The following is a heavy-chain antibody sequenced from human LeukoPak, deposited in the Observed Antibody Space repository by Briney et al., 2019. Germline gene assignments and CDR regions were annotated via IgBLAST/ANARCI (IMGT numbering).Heavy chain of an antibody. CDR2: ISSSSSYI. J-gene: IGHJ4*02. CDR3: ARDGRVYSSGWSPY. D-gene: IGHD6-19*01. V-gene: IGHV3-21*01. Sequence: GGSLRLSCAASGFTFSSYSMNWVRQAPGKGLEWVSSISSSSSYIYYADSVKGRFTISRDNAKNSLYLQMNSLRAEDAAVYYCARDGRVYSSGWSPYWGQGTLVTVSS. CDR1: GFTFSSYS.